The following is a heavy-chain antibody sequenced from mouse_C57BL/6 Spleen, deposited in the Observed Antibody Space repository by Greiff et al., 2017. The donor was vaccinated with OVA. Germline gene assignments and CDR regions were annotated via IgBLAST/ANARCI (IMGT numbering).Heavy chain of an antibody. CDR3: ARRVYDYEGY. CDR2: IYPGDGDT. J-gene: IGHJ2*01. V-gene: IGHV1-82*01. D-gene: IGHD2-4*01. CDR1: GYAFSSSW. Sequence: QVQLKESGPELVKPGASVKISCKASGYAFSSSWMNWVKQRPGKGLEWIGRIYPGDGDTNYNGKFKGKATLTADKSSSTAYMQLSSLTSEDSAVYFCARRVYDYEGYWGQGTTLTVSS.